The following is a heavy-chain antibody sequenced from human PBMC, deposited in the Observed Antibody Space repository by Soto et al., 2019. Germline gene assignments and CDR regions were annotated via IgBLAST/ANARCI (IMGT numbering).Heavy chain of an antibody. V-gene: IGHV1-18*01. J-gene: IGHJ6*02. CDR2: ISAYNGNT. Sequence: ASVKVSCKASGYTFTSYGISWVRQAPGQGLEWMGWISAYNGNTNYAQKLQGRVTMTTDTSTSTAYMELRSLRSDDTAVYYCARDLGIDYCGGDCYYYYYYGMDVWAQGTTVTVSS. D-gene: IGHD2-21*02. CDR1: GYTFTSYG. CDR3: ARDLGIDYCGGDCYYYYYYGMDV.